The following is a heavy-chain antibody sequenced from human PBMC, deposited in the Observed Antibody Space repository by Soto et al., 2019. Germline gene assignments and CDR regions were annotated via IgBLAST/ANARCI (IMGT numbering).Heavy chain of an antibody. CDR1: GDSSSDFF. J-gene: IGHJ1*01. CDR3: PAGPRLAAAATPPPP. CDR2: VHYSGTT. D-gene: IGHD6-13*01. V-gene: IGHV4-59*13. Sequence: QVQLQESGPRLVKPSETLSLTCTVSGDSSSDFFWTWIRQSPVKGLEWIGYVHYSGTTNYHPSLVNRVLSALHTSNCQLSLSLRSVTAADKAVYYCPAGPRLAAAATPPPPGGRGTLVTVSS.